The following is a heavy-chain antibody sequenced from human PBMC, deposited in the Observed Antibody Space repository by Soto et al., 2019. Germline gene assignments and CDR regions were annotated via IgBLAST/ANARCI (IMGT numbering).Heavy chain of an antibody. CDR3: AKDRITMIVVVRNNAFDI. Sequence: VQLLESGGGLVQPGGSLRLSCAASGFTFSSYAMSWVRQAPGKGLEWVSAISGSGGSTYYADSVKGRFTISRDNSKNTLYLQMNSLRAEDTAVYYCAKDRITMIVVVRNNAFDIWGQGTMVTVSS. CDR2: ISGSGGST. V-gene: IGHV3-23*01. CDR1: GFTFSSYA. D-gene: IGHD3-22*01. J-gene: IGHJ3*02.